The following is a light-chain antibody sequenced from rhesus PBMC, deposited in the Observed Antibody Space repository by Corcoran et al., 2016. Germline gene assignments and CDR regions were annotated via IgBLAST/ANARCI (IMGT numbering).Light chain of an antibody. J-gene: IGKJ1*01. CDR3: LQSKSSWT. CDR2: QTS. V-gene: IGKV7-13*01. Sequence: DIILTQSPASLAVSPGQRATSTCRASESVSFFGINLIHWVQQKQRKPPKLLIYQTSNKHTGVQASFSGSGSGTDFTLTINPVEADDTADYYVLQSKSSWTFCQVTKVEIK. CDR1: ESVSFFGINL.